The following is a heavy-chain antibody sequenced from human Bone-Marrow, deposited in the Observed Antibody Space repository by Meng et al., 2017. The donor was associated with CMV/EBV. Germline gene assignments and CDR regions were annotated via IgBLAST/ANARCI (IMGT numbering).Heavy chain of an antibody. CDR3: ARSNYIVVVPAAIPYFDY. Sequence: GESLKISCAASGFTFSSYGMHWVRQAPGKGLEWVSYISSSGSTIYYADSVKGRFTISRDNAKNSLYLQMNSLRAEDTAVYYCARSNYIVVVPAAIPYFDYWGQGTLVTVSS. J-gene: IGHJ4*02. CDR2: ISSSGSTI. D-gene: IGHD2-2*02. V-gene: IGHV3-48*04. CDR1: GFTFSSYG.